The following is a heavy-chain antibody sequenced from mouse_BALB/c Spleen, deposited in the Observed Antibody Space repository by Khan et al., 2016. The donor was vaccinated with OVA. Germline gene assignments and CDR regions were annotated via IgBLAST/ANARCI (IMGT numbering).Heavy chain of an antibody. CDR2: IYPYNDAT. CDR1: GYTFTSYV. Sequence: VQLQQSGPEVVKPGASVKLSCKTSGYTFTSYVMHWVKQKPGQGLEWIGYIYPYNDATKYNEKFDGKVTLTSDKSSSTAYMELSSLTSEDSAVYYGAPVGTCYVSVVYWGQGTLVTVSA. D-gene: IGHD1-1*01. V-gene: IGHV1S136*01. CDR3: APVGTCYVSVVY. J-gene: IGHJ3*01.